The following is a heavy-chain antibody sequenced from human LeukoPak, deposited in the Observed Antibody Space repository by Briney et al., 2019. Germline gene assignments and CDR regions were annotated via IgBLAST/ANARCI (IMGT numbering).Heavy chain of an antibody. D-gene: IGHD6-13*01. CDR1: GGSISSSSYY. Sequence: SETLSLTCTVSGGSISSSSYYWGWIRQPPGKGLEWIGSIYYSGSTYYNPSLKSRVTISVDTSKNQFSLKLSSVTAADTAVYYCASRYSSSWYLFDYWGQGTLVTVSS. CDR2: IYYSGST. J-gene: IGHJ4*02. V-gene: IGHV4-39*01. CDR3: ASRYSSSWYLFDY.